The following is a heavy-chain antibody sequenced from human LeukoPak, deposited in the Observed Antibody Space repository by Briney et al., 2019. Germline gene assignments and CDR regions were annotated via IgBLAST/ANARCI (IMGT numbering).Heavy chain of an antibody. CDR3: ARGVMSSSHDFDY. CDR1: GGTFSSYA. CDR2: IIPIFGTA. D-gene: IGHD6-6*01. V-gene: IGHV1-69*05. J-gene: IGHJ4*02. Sequence: SVKVSCKASGGTFSSYAISWVRQAPGQGLEWMGGIIPIFGTANYAQKFQGRVTITTDESTSTAYMELSSLRSEDTAVYYCARGVMSSSHDFDYWGQGTLVTVSS.